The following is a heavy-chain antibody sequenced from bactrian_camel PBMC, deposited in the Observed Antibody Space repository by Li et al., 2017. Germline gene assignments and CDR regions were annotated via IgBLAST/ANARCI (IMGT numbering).Heavy chain of an antibody. J-gene: IGHJ4*01. CDR3: AASPGLGCPGPGLPRLPGLYRY. D-gene: IGHD1*01. Sequence: DVQLVESGGGSVQVGGSLRLSCVASRSSHDIHSGYCMGWFRQVPGKEREGVAAISSGGLTTTYDASMKGRFTISQDNAKTTLYLQIDSLKPDDSAMYYCAASPGLGCPGPGLPRLPGLYRYWGQGTQVTVS. CDR1: RSSHDIHSGYC. V-gene: IGHV3S59*01. CDR2: ISSGGLTT.